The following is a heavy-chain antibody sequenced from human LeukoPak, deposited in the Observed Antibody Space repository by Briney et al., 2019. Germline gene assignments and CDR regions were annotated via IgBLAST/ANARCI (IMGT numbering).Heavy chain of an antibody. CDR2: ISSSGSTI. J-gene: IGHJ6*02. D-gene: IGHD2-2*01. CDR3: ARGDIVVVPAVSYYYYHGMDV. Sequence: GGSLRLSCAASGFTFSDYYMSWIRQAPGKGLEWVSYISSSGSTIYYADSVKGRFTISRDNSKNTLYLQMNSLRAEDTAVYYCARGDIVVVPAVSYYYYHGMDVWGQGTTVTVSS. CDR1: GFTFSDYY. V-gene: IGHV3-11*04.